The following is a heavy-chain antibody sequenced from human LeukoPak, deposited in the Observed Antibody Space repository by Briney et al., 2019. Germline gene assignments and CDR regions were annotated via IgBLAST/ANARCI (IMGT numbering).Heavy chain of an antibody. CDR2: ITGSGGST. CDR3: AKDMIAVARGYFQH. J-gene: IGHJ1*01. D-gene: IGHD3-22*01. V-gene: IGHV3-23*01. CDR1: GFTFNNYG. Sequence: GGSLRLSCAASGFTFNNYGMSWVRQAPGKGLEWVSTITGSGGSTYYADSVKGRFTISRDNSENTVSLQLNSLRAEDTALYYCAKDMIAVARGYFQHWGQGTLVTVSS.